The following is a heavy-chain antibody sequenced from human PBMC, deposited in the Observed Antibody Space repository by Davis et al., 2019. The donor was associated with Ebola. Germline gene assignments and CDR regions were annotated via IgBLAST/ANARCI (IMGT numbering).Heavy chain of an antibody. CDR1: GFTFSSYA. D-gene: IGHD6-19*01. J-gene: IGHJ6*04. V-gene: IGHV3-9*01. CDR2: ISWNSGSI. CDR3: AKTGPVAGTSGGMDV. Sequence: GGSLRLSCAASGFTFSSYAMHWVRQVPGKGLEWVSGISWNSGSIGYAASVQGRFTISRDNAKNSLYLQMNSLRAEDTALYYCAKTGPVAGTSGGMDVWGKGTTVTASS.